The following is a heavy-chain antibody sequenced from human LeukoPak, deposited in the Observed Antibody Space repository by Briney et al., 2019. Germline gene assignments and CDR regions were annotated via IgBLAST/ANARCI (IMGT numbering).Heavy chain of an antibody. CDR2: IYPGDSDT. D-gene: IGHD4-17*01. CDR3: ARHPYMTTVTSYGMDV. J-gene: IGHJ6*02. Sequence: GESLKISCKGSGYSFTSYWIGWVRRMPGKGLEWMGIIYPGDSDTRYSPSFQGQVTISADKSISTAYLQWSSLKAADAAMYYCARHPYMTTVTSYGMDVWGQGTTVTVSS. CDR1: GYSFTSYW. V-gene: IGHV5-51*01.